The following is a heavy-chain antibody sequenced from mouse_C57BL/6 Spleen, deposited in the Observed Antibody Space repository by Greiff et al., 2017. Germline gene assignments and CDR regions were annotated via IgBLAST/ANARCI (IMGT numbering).Heavy chain of an antibody. J-gene: IGHJ1*03. V-gene: IGHV5-12*01. CDR3: ARSYYGNRYWYFDV. CDR1: GFTFSDYY. CDR2: ISNGGGST. D-gene: IGHD2-10*01. Sequence: EVQLVESGGGLVQPGGSLKLSCAASGFTFSDYYMYWVRQTPEKRLEWVAYISNGGGSTYYPDNVQGRLTISRDKAKNTLYLQMSRLKSEDTAMYYCARSYYGNRYWYFDVWGTGTTVTVSA.